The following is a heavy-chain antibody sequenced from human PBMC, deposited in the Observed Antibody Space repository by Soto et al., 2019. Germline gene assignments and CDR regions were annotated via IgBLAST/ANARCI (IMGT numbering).Heavy chain of an antibody. D-gene: IGHD6-13*01. V-gene: IGHV4-59*01. CDR1: GGSISSYY. CDR2: IYYSGST. CDR3: ARDEGYSSSWYNWFDP. Sequence: PSETLSLTCTVSGGSISSYYWSWIRQPPGKGLEWIGYIYYSGSTNYNPSLKSRVTISVDTSKNQFSLKLSSVTAADTAVYYCARDEGYSSSWYNWFDPWGQGTLVTVSS. J-gene: IGHJ5*02.